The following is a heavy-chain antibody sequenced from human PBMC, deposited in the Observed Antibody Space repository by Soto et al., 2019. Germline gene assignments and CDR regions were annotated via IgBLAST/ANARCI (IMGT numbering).Heavy chain of an antibody. J-gene: IGHJ4*02. CDR3: ARVIIGGPVVTARGAFDY. V-gene: IGHV1-69*10. D-gene: IGHD2-15*01. CDR2: IIPILGKT. CDR1: GYTFTSYG. Sequence: SVKVSCKASGYTFTSYGISWVRQAPGQGLEWMGGIIPILGKTHFAQKIQGRVTITADESTSTAYMELTSLKAEDTAMYYCARVIIGGPVVTARGAFDYWGQGTLVTVSS.